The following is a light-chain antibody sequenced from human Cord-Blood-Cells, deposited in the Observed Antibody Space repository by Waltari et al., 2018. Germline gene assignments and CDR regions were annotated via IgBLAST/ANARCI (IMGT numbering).Light chain of an antibody. CDR1: QSISSY. CDR2: AAS. CDR3: QQSYSTPLT. Sequence: DIQMTQSPSSLSASVGDRVTITCRAIQSISSYLNWYQQKPGKAPKLLIYAASSLQSGVPSRFSGSGSGTDFTLTTSSLQPEDFATYYCQQSYSTPLTFGGGTKVEIK. V-gene: IGKV1-39*01. J-gene: IGKJ4*01.